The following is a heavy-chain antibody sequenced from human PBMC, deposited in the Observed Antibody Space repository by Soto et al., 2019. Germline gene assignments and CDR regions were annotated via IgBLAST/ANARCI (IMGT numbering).Heavy chain of an antibody. J-gene: IGHJ4*02. CDR2: INHSGST. CDR3: ARGPPPRGYDPYVDY. Sequence: SETLSLTCAVYGGSFSGYYWSWIRQPPGKGLEWIGEINHSGSTNYNPSLKSRVTISVDTSKNQFSLKLSSVTAADTAVYYCARGPPPRGYDPYVDYWGQGTLVTVSS. CDR1: GGSFSGYY. D-gene: IGHD5-12*01. V-gene: IGHV4-34*01.